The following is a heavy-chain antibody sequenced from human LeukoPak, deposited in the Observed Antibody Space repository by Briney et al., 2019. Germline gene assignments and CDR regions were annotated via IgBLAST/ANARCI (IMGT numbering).Heavy chain of an antibody. CDR3: ASGLYGMDV. CDR1: GYSFTSYW. CDR2: ISAYNGNT. V-gene: IGHV1-18*04. Sequence: GESLKISCKGSGYSFTSYWIGWVRQAPGQGLEWMGWISAYNGNTNYAQKLQGRVTMTTDTSTSTAYMELRSLRSDDTAVYYCASGLYGMDVWGQGTTVTVSS. J-gene: IGHJ6*02.